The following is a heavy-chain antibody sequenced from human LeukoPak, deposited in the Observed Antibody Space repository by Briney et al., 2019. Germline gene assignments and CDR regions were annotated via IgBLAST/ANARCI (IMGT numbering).Heavy chain of an antibody. D-gene: IGHD5-12*01. Sequence: SETLSLTCAVYGGSFSGYYWSWIRQPPGKGLEWIGEINHSGSTNYNPSLKSRVTISVDTSKNQFSLKLSSVTAADTAVYYCARVGSGRDGYNFVDLGRYYFDQWGQGTLVTVSS. CDR2: INHSGST. CDR1: GGSFSGYY. CDR3: ARVGSGRDGYNFVDLGRYYFDQ. J-gene: IGHJ4*02. V-gene: IGHV4-34*01.